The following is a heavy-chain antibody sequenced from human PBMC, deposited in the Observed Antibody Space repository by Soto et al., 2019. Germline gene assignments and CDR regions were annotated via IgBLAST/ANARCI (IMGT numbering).Heavy chain of an antibody. CDR2: IWYDGSNK. CDR1: GFTFSSYG. CDR3: ALMVRGVIMKDAFDI. Sequence: QVQLVESGGGVVQPGRSLRLSCAASGFTFSSYGMHWVRQAPGKGLEWVAVIWYDGSNKYYADSVKGRFTISRDNSKNTLYLQMNSLRAEDTAVYYCALMVRGVIMKDAFDIWGQGTMVTVSS. D-gene: IGHD3-10*01. V-gene: IGHV3-33*01. J-gene: IGHJ3*02.